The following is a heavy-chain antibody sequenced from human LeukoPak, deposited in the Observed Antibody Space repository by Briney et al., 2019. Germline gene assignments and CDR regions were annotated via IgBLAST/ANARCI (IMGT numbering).Heavy chain of an antibody. J-gene: IGHJ5*02. CDR1: GGSISSSSYY. V-gene: IGHV4-39*01. CDR3: VAGTAMVMDWFDP. Sequence: SETMSLTCTVSGGSISSSSYYWDWIRQPPGKGLEWFGSIYYSESIYYNPSLKSRVTISVATSKNQFALKLSSVTAADTAVYYCVAGTAMVMDWFDPWGQGTLVTVSS. D-gene: IGHD5-18*01. CDR2: IYYSESI.